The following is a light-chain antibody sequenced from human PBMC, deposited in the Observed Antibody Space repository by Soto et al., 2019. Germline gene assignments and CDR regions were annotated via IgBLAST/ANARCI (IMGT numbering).Light chain of an antibody. CDR2: EVS. V-gene: IGLV2-14*01. J-gene: IGLJ2*01. Sequence: QSALTQPASVSGSHGQSITISCTGTSSDVGGYMYVSWYQQHPGKVPKLMIYEVSNRPSGVSNRFSGSKSGNTASLTISGLQAEDEAEYYCSSYTRSTTLNVLFGGGTKLTVL. CDR3: SSYTRSTTLNVL. CDR1: SSDVGGYMY.